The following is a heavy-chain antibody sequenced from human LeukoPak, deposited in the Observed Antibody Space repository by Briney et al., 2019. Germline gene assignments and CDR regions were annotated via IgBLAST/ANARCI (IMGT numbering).Heavy chain of an antibody. V-gene: IGHV3-30*02. CDR1: GFTFSSYG. CDR2: IRYDGNNK. CDR3: AKDDTPYSSGWYFWDY. Sequence: GGSLRLSCAASGFTFSSYGMHWVRQAPGKGLEWVTFIRYDGNNKYYAGSVKGRFTISRDNSKNTLYLQMNSLRAEDTAVYYCAKDDTPYSSGWYFWDYWGQGTLVTVSS. D-gene: IGHD6-19*01. J-gene: IGHJ4*02.